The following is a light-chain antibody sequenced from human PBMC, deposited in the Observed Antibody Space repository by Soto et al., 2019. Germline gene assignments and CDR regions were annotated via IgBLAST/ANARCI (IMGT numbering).Light chain of an antibody. V-gene: IGKV3-15*01. Sequence: DTVMTQSPATLSVSPGERATLSCRASQSVSRDFAWYQQKPGQAPRLLINGASTRATGIPARFSGSGSGTEFTLTISSLQSEDFAVYYCQQYNNWPPTFGQGTKVEIK. CDR1: QSVSRD. CDR3: QQYNNWPPT. J-gene: IGKJ1*01. CDR2: GAS.